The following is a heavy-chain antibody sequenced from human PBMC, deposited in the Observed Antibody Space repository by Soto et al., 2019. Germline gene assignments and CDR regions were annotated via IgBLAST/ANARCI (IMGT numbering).Heavy chain of an antibody. J-gene: IGHJ5*02. CDR3: ARDKCSGGSCGKWFDP. Sequence: SETLSLTCAVSGGSISSSNWWSWVRQPPGKGLEWIGEIYHSGSTNYNPSLKSRVTISVDKSKNQFTLKLSSVTAADTAVYYCARDKCSGGSCGKWFDPWGQGTLVTSPQ. D-gene: IGHD2-15*01. V-gene: IGHV4-4*02. CDR2: IYHSGST. CDR1: GGSISSSNW.